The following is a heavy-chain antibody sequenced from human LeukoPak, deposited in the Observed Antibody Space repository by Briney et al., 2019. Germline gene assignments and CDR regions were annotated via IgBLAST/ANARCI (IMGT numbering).Heavy chain of an antibody. Sequence: GASVKVSCKASGNTFSGYYMHWARRAPGQGLEWMGWINPNSGATNYAQKFQGRVTMTRDTSITTAYMELSSLRSDDTAIFYCATGVNFDYWGQGTLVSVSS. J-gene: IGHJ4*02. V-gene: IGHV1-2*02. CDR2: INPNSGAT. CDR1: GNTFSGYY. CDR3: ATGVNFDY.